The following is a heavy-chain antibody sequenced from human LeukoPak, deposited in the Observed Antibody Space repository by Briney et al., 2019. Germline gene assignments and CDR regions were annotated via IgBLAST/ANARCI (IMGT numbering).Heavy chain of an antibody. CDR3: ARGDSSGYYWGVGYFDY. V-gene: IGHV3-7*01. CDR1: GFSFKDYW. J-gene: IGHJ4*02. Sequence: PGGSLRLSCAASGFSFKDYWMSWVRQAPGKGLEWVADITPDGSGKTYVDSVKGRFTISRDNSKNTLYLQMNSLRAEDTAVYYCARGDSSGYYWGVGYFDYWGQGTLVTVSS. CDR2: ITPDGSGK. D-gene: IGHD3-22*01.